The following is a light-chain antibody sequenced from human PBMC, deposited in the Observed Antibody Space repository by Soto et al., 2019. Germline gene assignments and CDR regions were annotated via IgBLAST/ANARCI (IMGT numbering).Light chain of an antibody. CDR2: GAS. CDR3: QQYVGLPIT. V-gene: IGKV3-20*01. J-gene: IGKJ5*01. Sequence: DIVLTQSPGTLSLSPEERATLSCRASQRVSNTYLAWYQQKPGQAPRLLIYGASSRATGIPDRFSGSGSGTDFTLTISRVEPEDFAVYYCQQYVGLPITFGQGTRLEIK. CDR1: QRVSNTY.